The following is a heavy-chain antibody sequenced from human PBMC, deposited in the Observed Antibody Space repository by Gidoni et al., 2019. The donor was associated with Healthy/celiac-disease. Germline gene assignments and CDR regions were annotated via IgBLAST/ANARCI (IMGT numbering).Heavy chain of an antibody. D-gene: IGHD2-15*01. CDR2: IIPIFATA. Sequence: QVQLVQSGAEVKKPGSSVKVSCKASGGTFSSYAISWVRQAPGQGLEWMGGIIPIFATANYAQKFQGRVTITADESTSTAYMELSSLRSEDTAVYYCAGMLGYCSGGSCDVLYYYGMDVWGQGTTVTVSS. J-gene: IGHJ6*02. CDR3: AGMLGYCSGGSCDVLYYYGMDV. V-gene: IGHV1-69*01. CDR1: GGTFSSYA.